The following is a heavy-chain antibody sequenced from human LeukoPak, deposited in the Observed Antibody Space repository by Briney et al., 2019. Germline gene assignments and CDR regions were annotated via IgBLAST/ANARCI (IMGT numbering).Heavy chain of an antibody. CDR1: SGSISSGDYY. J-gene: IGHJ4*02. V-gene: IGHV4-31*03. CDR2: IYYSEST. D-gene: IGHD5-24*01. Sequence: KPSQTLSLTCPVSSGSISSGDYYWSWLRQHPGKGLEWIGYIYYSESTYYNPSLMSRVSTSVDTSKNKFPLKLSSVTAAETAAYYCARGVRWLQLSYFDYWGQGTLVTVSS. CDR3: ARGVRWLQLSYFDY.